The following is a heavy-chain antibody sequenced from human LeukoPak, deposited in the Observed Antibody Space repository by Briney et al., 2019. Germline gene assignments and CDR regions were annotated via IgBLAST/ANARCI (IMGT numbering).Heavy chain of an antibody. CDR2: IYTSGST. CDR1: GGSISSYY. CDR3: ARGRGYYYDSSGFDY. D-gene: IGHD3-22*01. Sequence: PSETLSLTCNVSGGSISSYYWSWIRQPAGQGLEWIGRIYTSGSTNYNPSLKSRVTISVDTSKNQFSLKLSSVTAADTAVYYCARGRGYYYDSSGFDYWGQGTLVTVSS. J-gene: IGHJ4*02. V-gene: IGHV4-4*07.